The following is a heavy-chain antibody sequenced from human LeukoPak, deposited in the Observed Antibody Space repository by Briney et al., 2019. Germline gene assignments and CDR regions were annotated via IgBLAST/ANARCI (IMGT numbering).Heavy chain of an antibody. J-gene: IGHJ4*01. D-gene: IGHD6-19*01. Sequence: PGGSLRLSCTASGGTFSSFWLNWVRQAPGKGLEWVPSISSSSSYIYYADSVKGRFTISRDNAKNSLYLQMNSLRAEATAVYYLAKKLDSSGWNGLYFDYWGQGTLVTVSS. V-gene: IGHV3-21*01. CDR2: ISSSSSYI. CDR3: AKKLDSSGWNGLYFDY. CDR1: GGTFSSFW.